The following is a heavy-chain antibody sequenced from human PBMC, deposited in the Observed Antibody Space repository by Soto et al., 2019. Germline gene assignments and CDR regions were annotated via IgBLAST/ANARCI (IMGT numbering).Heavy chain of an antibody. J-gene: IGHJ6*02. CDR3: ARAGIVYYYGMDV. Sequence: ASVRVSCKASGYTFTGYYMQWVRQAPGQGLEWMGWINPNSGGTNYAQKFQGWVTMTRDTSISTAYMELSRLRSDDTAVYYCARAGIVYYYGMDVWGQGTTVTVSS. V-gene: IGHV1-2*04. CDR1: GYTFTGYY. D-gene: IGHD2-15*01. CDR2: INPNSGGT.